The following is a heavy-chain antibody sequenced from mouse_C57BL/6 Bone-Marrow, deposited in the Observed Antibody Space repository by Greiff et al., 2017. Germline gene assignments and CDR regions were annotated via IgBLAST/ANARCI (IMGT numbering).Heavy chain of an antibody. J-gene: IGHJ4*01. V-gene: IGHV5-17*01. CDR3: ARKRQLSYAMDY. CDR2: ISSGSSTI. Sequence: EVKLQESGGGLVKPGGSLKLSCAASGFTFSDYGMHWVRQAPEKGLEWVAYISSGSSTIYYADTVKGRFTISRDNAKNTLFLQMTSLRSEDTAMYYCARKRQLSYAMDYWGQGTSVTVSS. D-gene: IGHD3-2*02. CDR1: GFTFSDYG.